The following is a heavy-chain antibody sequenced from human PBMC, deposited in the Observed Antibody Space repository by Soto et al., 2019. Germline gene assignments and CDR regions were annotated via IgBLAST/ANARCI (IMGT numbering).Heavy chain of an antibody. D-gene: IGHD3-22*01. J-gene: IGHJ4*02. CDR3: ARERGSFYDSSPYYFDY. V-gene: IGHV4-31*03. Sequence: SLTCTVSGGSISSGGYYWSWIRQHPGKGLELIGYIYYSGSTYYNPSLKSRVTISVDTSKNQFSLKLSSVTAADTAVYYCARERGSFYDSSPYYFDYWGQGTLVTVSS. CDR1: GGSISSGGYY. CDR2: IYYSGST.